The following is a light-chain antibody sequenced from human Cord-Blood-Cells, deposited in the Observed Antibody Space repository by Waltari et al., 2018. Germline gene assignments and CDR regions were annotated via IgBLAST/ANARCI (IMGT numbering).Light chain of an antibody. CDR2: DVS. Sequence: QSALTQPASVSGSPGQSITISCTGTSSDVGSYNLVSWYQQHPGKAPKLMIYDVSKRPSGVSNRFSGSKSSNTASLTISGLQAEDEADYYCCSYAGSSTYVFGTGTKVTVL. J-gene: IGLJ1*01. CDR3: CSYAGSSTYV. V-gene: IGLV2-23*02. CDR1: SSDVGSYNL.